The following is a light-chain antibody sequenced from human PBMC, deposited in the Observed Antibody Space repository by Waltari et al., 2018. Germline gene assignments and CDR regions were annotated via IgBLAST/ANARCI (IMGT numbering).Light chain of an antibody. CDR2: DVT. CDR1: RSDVGSYNY. J-gene: IGLJ3*02. CDR3: ISYTTRRLWV. Sequence: QSALTQPASVSGSPGQSISISCTGTRSDVGSYNYVSWYQQHPGQAPKLMIYDVTKRPSGVSNRFSGSKSGNTASLTISGLQAEDEADYYCISYTTRRLWVFGGGTQLTVL. V-gene: IGLV2-14*03.